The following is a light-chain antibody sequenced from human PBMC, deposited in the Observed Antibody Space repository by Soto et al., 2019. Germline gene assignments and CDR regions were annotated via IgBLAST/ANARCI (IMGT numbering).Light chain of an antibody. CDR3: SSYAGNKNPYV. J-gene: IGLJ1*01. Sequence: QSALTQPPSASGSPGQSVTISCAGTSSYVGGYNHVSWYQQHPGKAPRLLIYEVSQRPSGVPDRFSGSKSGNTASLTVSGLQAEDEADYYCSSYAGNKNPYVFGAGTKLTVL. V-gene: IGLV2-8*01. CDR2: EVS. CDR1: SSYVGGYNH.